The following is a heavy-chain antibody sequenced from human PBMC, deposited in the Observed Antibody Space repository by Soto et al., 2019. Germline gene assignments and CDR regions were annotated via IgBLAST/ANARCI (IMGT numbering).Heavy chain of an antibody. CDR3: ARYDFWSGYSRARYYYYGMDV. V-gene: IGHV3-23*01. Sequence: GGSLRLSCAASGFTFSSYVMSWVRQAPGKGLEWVSTIIVSGGSTYYADSVKGRFTISRDNAKNSLYLQMNSLRAEDTAVYYCARYDFWSGYSRARYYYYGMDVWGQGTTVTVSS. CDR2: IIVSGGST. J-gene: IGHJ6*02. D-gene: IGHD3-3*01. CDR1: GFTFSSYV.